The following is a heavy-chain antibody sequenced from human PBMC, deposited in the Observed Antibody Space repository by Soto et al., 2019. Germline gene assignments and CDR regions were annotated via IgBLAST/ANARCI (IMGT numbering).Heavy chain of an antibody. CDR3: TRASSLDFDF. Sequence: GESLKISCTTPGFTFGDYALSWVRQAPGKGLEWVSFIRRNAYGGTTDYAASVKGRFTISRDDSKSIAYLQMNSLRTEDTALYYCTRASSLDFDFWGQGTLVTVSS. J-gene: IGHJ4*02. CDR1: GFTFGDYA. CDR2: IRRNAYGGTT. V-gene: IGHV3-49*04. D-gene: IGHD3-16*01.